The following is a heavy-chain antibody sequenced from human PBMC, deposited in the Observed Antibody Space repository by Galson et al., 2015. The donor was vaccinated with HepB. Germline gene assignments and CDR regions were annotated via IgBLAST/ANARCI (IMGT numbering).Heavy chain of an antibody. CDR1: GFTFSSYG. Sequence: SLRLSCAASGFTFSSYGMHWVRQAPGKGLEWVAVISYDGSNKYYADSVKGRFTISRDNSKNTLYLQMNSLRAEDTAVYYCAKGRSATYYYDSSGYYRPADWFDPWGQGTLVTVSS. V-gene: IGHV3-30*18. CDR3: AKGRSATYYYDSSGYYRPADWFDP. D-gene: IGHD3-22*01. J-gene: IGHJ5*02. CDR2: ISYDGSNK.